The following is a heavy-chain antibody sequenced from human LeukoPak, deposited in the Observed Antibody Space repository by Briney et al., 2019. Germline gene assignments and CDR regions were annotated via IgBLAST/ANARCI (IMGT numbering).Heavy chain of an antibody. V-gene: IGHV4-38-2*02. CDR3: ARVVPAAIPLFDP. J-gene: IGHJ5*02. CDR1: GYSISSGYY. Sequence: SETLSLTCTVSGYSISSGYYWGWIRQPPGKGLEWIGSIYHSGSTYYNPSLKSRVTISVDTSKNQFSLKLSSVTAADTAVYYCARVVPAAIPLFDPWGQGTLVTVSS. CDR2: IYHSGST. D-gene: IGHD2-2*01.